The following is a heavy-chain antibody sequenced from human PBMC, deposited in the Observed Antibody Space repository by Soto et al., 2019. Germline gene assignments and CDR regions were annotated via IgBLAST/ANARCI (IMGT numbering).Heavy chain of an antibody. J-gene: IGHJ4*02. V-gene: IGHV3-30*18. CDR2: ISYDESEK. Sequence: QVQLAESGGGVVQPGRSLRLTCAASGFTFSSYGMHWVRQAPGKGREWVAVISYDESEKHYADSVKGRRTISRDNSKNTLYLQMNSLRTEDTAIYCCAKAICGDYAPFDCWGQGALGTVAA. CDR1: GFTFSSYG. D-gene: IGHD4-17*01. CDR3: AKAICGDYAPFDC.